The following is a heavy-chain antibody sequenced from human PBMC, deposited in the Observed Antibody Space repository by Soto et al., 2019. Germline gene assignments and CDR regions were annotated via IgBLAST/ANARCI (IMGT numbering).Heavy chain of an antibody. CDR2: IWYDGSNK. Sequence: QVQLVESGGGVVQPGRSLRLSCAASGFTSSSYGMHWVRQAPGKGLEWVAVIWYDGSNKYYADSVKGRFTISRDNSKNTLYLQMNSLRAEDTAVYYCARDHYSNYRGMDVWGQGTTVTVSS. V-gene: IGHV3-33*01. CDR3: ARDHYSNYRGMDV. J-gene: IGHJ6*02. CDR1: GFTSSSYG. D-gene: IGHD4-4*01.